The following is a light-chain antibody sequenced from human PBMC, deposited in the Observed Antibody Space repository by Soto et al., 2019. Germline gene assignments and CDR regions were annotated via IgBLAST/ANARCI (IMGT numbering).Light chain of an antibody. V-gene: IGKV1-5*03. CDR3: QQYNSYLYT. CDR1: QSIKNW. Sequence: DIQMTQSPSTLSASVGDRVTITCRASQSIKNWLAWYQQKPGKAPKLLIYKASSLESGVPSRFSGSGSGIEFTLTISSLQPDDFATYYCQQYNSYLYTFGQGTKLEIK. CDR2: KAS. J-gene: IGKJ2*01.